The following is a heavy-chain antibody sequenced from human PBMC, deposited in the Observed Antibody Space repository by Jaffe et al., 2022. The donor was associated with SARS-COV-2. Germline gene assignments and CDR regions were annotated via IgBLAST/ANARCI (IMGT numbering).Heavy chain of an antibody. J-gene: IGHJ5*02. CDR1: GYSFTDYY. Sequence: QVQLVQSGAEVKKPGASVKVSCKASGYSFTDYYMHWVRQAPGQGLEWMGWINPKSGGTNYAQKFQGRVTMTRDTSISTAYMELSSLRSDDTAKYYCAKDGGVLVAANSWFDPWGQGTLVTVSS. V-gene: IGHV1-2*02. CDR3: AKDGGVLVAANSWFDP. CDR2: INPKSGGT. D-gene: IGHD2-15*01.